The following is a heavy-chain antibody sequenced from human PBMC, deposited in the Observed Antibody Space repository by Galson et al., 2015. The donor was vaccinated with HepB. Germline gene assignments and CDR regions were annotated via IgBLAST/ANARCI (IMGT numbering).Heavy chain of an antibody. V-gene: IGHV3-30*04. CDR3: ARDLFGLLGY. J-gene: IGHJ4*02. D-gene: IGHD3/OR15-3a*01. CDR1: GYTLTELS. CDR2: ISYDGSNK. Sequence: SCKVSGYTLTELSMHWVRQAPGKGLEWVAVISYDGSNKYYADSVKGRFTISRDNSKNTLYLQMNSLRAEDTAVYYCARDLFGLLGYWGQGTLVTVSS.